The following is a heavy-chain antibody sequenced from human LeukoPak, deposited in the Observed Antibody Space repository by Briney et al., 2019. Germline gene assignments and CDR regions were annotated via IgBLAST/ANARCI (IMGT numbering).Heavy chain of an antibody. D-gene: IGHD4-11*01. CDR2: INPNSGGT. CDR3: ARAGPMTTVNNWFDP. CDR1: GYTLTGYY. J-gene: IGHJ5*02. V-gene: IGHV1-2*06. Sequence: ASVKVSCKASGYTLTGYYMHWVRQAPGQGLEWMGRINPNSGGTNYAQKFQGRVTMTRDTSISTAYMGLSRLRSDDTAVYYCARAGPMTTVNNWFDPWGQGTLLTVSS.